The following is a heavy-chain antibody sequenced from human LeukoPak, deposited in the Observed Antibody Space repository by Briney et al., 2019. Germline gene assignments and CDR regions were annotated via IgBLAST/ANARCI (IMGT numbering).Heavy chain of an antibody. J-gene: IGHJ4*02. V-gene: IGHV1-18*01. CDR2: ISSNSDNT. CDR3: ARDSGSIKVIADY. CDR1: GYTFTSYG. Sequence: ASVKVSCKATGYTFTSYGISWVRQAPGQGLEWMGWISSNSDNTNYAQKLQGRVTMTTDTSTSTAYMELRSLRSDDTALYFCARDSGSIKVIADYWGQGTLVTVSS. D-gene: IGHD1-14*01.